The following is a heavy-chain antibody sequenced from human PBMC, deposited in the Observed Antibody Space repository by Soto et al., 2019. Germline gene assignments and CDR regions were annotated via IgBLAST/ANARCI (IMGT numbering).Heavy chain of an antibody. Sequence: ASVKVSCKASGYTFTSYAMHWARQAPGQRLEWMGWINAGNGNTKYSQKFQGRVTITRDTSASTAYMELSSLRSEDTAVYYCARAAYCSSTSCYDAYYYYYGMDVWGQGTTVTVSS. J-gene: IGHJ6*02. CDR1: GYTFTSYA. CDR3: ARAAYCSSTSCYDAYYYYYGMDV. CDR2: INAGNGNT. V-gene: IGHV1-3*01. D-gene: IGHD2-2*01.